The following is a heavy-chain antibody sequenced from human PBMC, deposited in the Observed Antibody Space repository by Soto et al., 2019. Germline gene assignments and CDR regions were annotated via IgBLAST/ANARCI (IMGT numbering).Heavy chain of an antibody. CDR1: GFTFSSYA. Sequence: GGSLRLSCAASGFTFSSYAMSWARQAPGKGLDWVSSTSSNGAATYYGDSVRGRFTFSRDNSKNMLYLQMNSLTAGDTAVYYCATISVASNTEYWGQGTQVTVSS. CDR3: ATISVASNTEY. J-gene: IGHJ4*02. V-gene: IGHV3-23*01. CDR2: TSSNGAAT. D-gene: IGHD5-12*01.